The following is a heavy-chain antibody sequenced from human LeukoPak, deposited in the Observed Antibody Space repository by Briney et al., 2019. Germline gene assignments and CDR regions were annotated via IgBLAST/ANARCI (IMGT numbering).Heavy chain of an antibody. CDR1: GFTVSSDY. J-gene: IGHJ3*02. V-gene: IGHV3-53*01. D-gene: IGHD2-15*01. CDR3: ARDLIGAVGYCSGGSCYDWEENAFDI. CDR2: IYSGGST. Sequence: PGGSLRLSCAASGFTVSSDYMSWVRQAPGKGLEWVSVIYSGGSTNYADSVKGRFTISRDNSKNMLYLQMNSLRAEDTAVYYCARDLIGAVGYCSGGSCYDWEENAFDIWGQGTMVTVSS.